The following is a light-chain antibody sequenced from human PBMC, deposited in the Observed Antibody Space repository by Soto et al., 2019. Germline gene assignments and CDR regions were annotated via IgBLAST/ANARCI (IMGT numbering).Light chain of an antibody. J-gene: IGKJ4*01. CDR3: RQYGRSPGFA. CDR1: QTVRNNY. Sequence: EFLLTQSPGTLSLSPGERATLSWGASQTVRNNYLAWYQEKPGQAPRLLIYGASSRATGIPDRFRGSGSGTDFTLTISRLQTEDFAVYYCRQYGRSPGFAFGGGTKVDIK. V-gene: IGKV3-20*01. CDR2: GAS.